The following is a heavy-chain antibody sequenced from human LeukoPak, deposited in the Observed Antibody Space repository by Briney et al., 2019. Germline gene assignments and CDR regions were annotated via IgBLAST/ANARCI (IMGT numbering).Heavy chain of an antibody. D-gene: IGHD2-2*01. V-gene: IGHV3-30-3*01. J-gene: IGHJ6*03. CDR2: ISYDGSNK. Sequence: PGGSLRLSCAASGFTFSSYAMHWVRQAPGKGLEWVAVISYDGSNKYYADSVKGRFTISRDNSKNTLYLQMNSLRAEDTAVYYCARNYQLLTPRYYYMDVWGKGTTVTVSS. CDR1: GFTFSSYA. CDR3: ARNYQLLTPRYYYMDV.